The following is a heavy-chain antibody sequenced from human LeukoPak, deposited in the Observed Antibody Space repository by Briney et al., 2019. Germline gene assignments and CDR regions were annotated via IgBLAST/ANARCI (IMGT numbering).Heavy chain of an antibody. CDR3: ADYYDSSGSPGY. J-gene: IGHJ4*02. CDR1: GGTFSSYA. D-gene: IGHD3-22*01. V-gene: IGHV1-69*04. CDR2: IIPILGIA. Sequence: SVKVSCKASGGTFSSYAISWVRQAPGQGLEWMGRIIPILGIANYAQKFQGRVTITADKSTSTAYMELSSLRSEDTALYYCADYYDSSGSPGYWAKGPLVTVSS.